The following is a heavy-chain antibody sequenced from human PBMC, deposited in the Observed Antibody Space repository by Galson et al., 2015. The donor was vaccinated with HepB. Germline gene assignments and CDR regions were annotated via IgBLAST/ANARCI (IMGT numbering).Heavy chain of an antibody. D-gene: IGHD6-13*01. J-gene: IGHJ4*02. Sequence: SLRLSCAVSGFTFGSYAMHWVRQAPGKGLEWVAVISYDGSKKYYADSVKGRFTISRDNSKNTLYLQMNSLRADDTAIYCCARDLAAAAGPPHWGQGTLVTVSS. CDR1: GFTFGSYA. V-gene: IGHV3-30*04. CDR2: ISYDGSKK. CDR3: ARDLAAAAGPPH.